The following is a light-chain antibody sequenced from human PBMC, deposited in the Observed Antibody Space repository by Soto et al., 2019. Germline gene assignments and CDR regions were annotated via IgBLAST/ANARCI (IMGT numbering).Light chain of an antibody. CDR2: GNA. V-gene: IGLV1-40*01. Sequence: QSVLTQPPSVSGAPGQRVSISCTGSSSNIGAGYDVHWYQQLPGTAPKLLIFGNAHRPSGVPDRISASRSGTSASLAITGLQAEDEADYYCQSFDSSLIGSVFGGGTQLTVL. CDR1: SSNIGAGYD. J-gene: IGLJ2*01. CDR3: QSFDSSLIGSV.